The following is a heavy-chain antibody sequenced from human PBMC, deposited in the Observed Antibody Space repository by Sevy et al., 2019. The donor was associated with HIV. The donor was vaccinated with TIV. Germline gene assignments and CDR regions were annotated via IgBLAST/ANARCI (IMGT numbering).Heavy chain of an antibody. V-gene: IGHV3-23*01. J-gene: IGHJ6*02. CDR1: GFTFSNYA. D-gene: IGHD2-2*01. Sequence: GGSLRLSCAASGFTFSNYAINWVRQAPGKGLEWVSRISGSGDRTFYADSVKGRFTISRENSKNTVHLQMNSLRVEDTVVYYSAKVVVPADIDPFYYYSYGMDVWGQGTTVTVSS. CDR3: AKVVVPADIDPFYYYSYGMDV. CDR2: ISGSGDRT.